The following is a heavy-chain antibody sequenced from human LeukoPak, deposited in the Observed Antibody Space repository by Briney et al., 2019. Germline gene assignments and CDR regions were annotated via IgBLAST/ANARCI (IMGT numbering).Heavy chain of an antibody. CDR2: IIPIFGTA. V-gene: IGHV1-69*05. CDR1: GGTFSSYA. CDR3: PGSSGWYEDYYYYYMDV. J-gene: IGHJ6*03. Sequence: AASVKVSCKASGGTFSSYAISWPRQAPGQGLEWMGRIIPIFGTANYAQKFQGRVTITTDESTSTAYMELSSLRSEDTAVYYCPGSSGWYEDYYYYYMDVWGKGTTVTVSS. D-gene: IGHD6-19*01.